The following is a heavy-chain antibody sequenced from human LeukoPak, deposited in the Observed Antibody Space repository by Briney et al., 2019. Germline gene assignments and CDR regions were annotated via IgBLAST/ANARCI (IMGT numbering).Heavy chain of an antibody. CDR3: ARAGMGAFDI. J-gene: IGHJ3*02. CDR1: GFIVDDYG. Sequence: GGSLRLACAAAGFIVDDYGMNWVRQAPGKWLEWVSGINWNGGSTGYADSVKGRFVVSRDNAKKSLYLQMNSLRAEDTALYQCARAGMGAFDIWGQGTMVTVSS. D-gene: IGHD3-16*01. CDR2: INWNGGST. V-gene: IGHV3-20*01.